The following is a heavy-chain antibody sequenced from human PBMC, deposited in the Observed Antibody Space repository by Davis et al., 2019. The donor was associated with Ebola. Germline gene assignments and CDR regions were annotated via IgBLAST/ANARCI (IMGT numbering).Heavy chain of an antibody. J-gene: IGHJ4*02. Sequence: GESLKISCAASGFTFSNFGMHWVRQAPGKGLEWVAIIAFDGSNQYYADSVKGRFTISRDNSKNTLYLQMNSLRAEDTAVYYCAKDSSSSGYFDYWGQGTLVTVSS. V-gene: IGHV3-30*18. CDR2: IAFDGSNQ. D-gene: IGHD6-13*01. CDR1: GFTFSNFG. CDR3: AKDSSSSGYFDY.